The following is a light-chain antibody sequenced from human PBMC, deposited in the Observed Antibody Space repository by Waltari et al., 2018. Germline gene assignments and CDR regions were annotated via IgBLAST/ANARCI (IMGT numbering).Light chain of an antibody. Sequence: DIQMTQSPFTLSASVGDRVTITCRASQSISSWLAWYQQKPGKAPKLLIYKASSLESGVPSRFSGSGSGTEFTLTISSLQPDDFATYYCQQYYSYSVTFGQGTKVEIK. CDR1: QSISSW. J-gene: IGKJ1*01. CDR3: QQYYSYSVT. CDR2: KAS. V-gene: IGKV1-5*03.